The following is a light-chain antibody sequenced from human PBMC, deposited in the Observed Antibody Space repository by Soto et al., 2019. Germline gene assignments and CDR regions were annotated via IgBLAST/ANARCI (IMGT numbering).Light chain of an antibody. V-gene: IGKV3-20*01. Sequence: EIVLTQSPGTLSLSPGGRATLSCRASQSLSSSYLVWYQQKPGQAPRLLIYGASSRATGIPDRFSGSGSGTDFTLTISRLEPEDFAVYYCQHYGNTPPSVTFGPGTKVDIK. J-gene: IGKJ3*01. CDR2: GAS. CDR3: QHYGNTPPSVT. CDR1: QSLSSSY.